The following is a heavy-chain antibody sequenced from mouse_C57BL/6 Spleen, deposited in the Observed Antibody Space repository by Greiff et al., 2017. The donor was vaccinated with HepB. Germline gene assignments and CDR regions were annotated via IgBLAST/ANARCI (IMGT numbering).Heavy chain of an antibody. D-gene: IGHD2-4*01. CDR3: ARDGMITDYAMDY. CDR2: ISDGGSYT. CDR1: GFTFSSYA. V-gene: IGHV5-4*01. J-gene: IGHJ4*01. Sequence: EVQLVESGGGLVKPGGSLKLSCAASGFTFSSYAMSWVRQTPEKRLEWVATISDGGSYTYYPDNVKGRFTISRDNAKNNLYLQMSHLKSEDTAMYYCARDGMITDYAMDYWGQGTSVTVSS.